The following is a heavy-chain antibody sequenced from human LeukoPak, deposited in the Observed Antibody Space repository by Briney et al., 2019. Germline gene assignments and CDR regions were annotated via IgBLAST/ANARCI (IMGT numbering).Heavy chain of an antibody. V-gene: IGHV3-33*01. CDR3: ARDPQHSMDV. CDR1: GFTFSSHG. J-gene: IGHJ6*02. Sequence: GRSLRLSCVGSGFTFSSHGMHWVRQAPGMGLEWVAVIWYDGSNKYYADSVKGRFTISRDDSKNTLYLQMNSLRAEDTAVYYCARDPQHSMDVWGQGTTVTVSS. D-gene: IGHD5-18*01. CDR2: IWYDGSNK.